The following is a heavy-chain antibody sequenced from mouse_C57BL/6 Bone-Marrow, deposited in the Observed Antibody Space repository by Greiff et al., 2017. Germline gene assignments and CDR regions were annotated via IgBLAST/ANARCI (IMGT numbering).Heavy chain of an antibody. V-gene: IGHV2-3*01. CDR2: IWGDGST. Sequence: VQLQQSGPGLVAPSQSLSITCTVSGFSLTSSGVSWVRQPPGKGLEWLGVIWGDGSTNYHSALISRLSISKDNSKSQVFLKLNSLQTDDTATYYGAKPGGNYPYYAMDYWGQGTSVTVSS. CDR1: GFSLTSSG. CDR3: AKPGGNYPYYAMDY. D-gene: IGHD2-1*01. J-gene: IGHJ4*01.